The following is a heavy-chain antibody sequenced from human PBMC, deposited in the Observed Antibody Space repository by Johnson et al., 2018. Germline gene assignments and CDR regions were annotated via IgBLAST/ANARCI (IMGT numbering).Heavy chain of an antibody. Sequence: QVQLQESGGGVVQPGRSLRLSCAASGFTFSSYGMHWVRQAPGKGLEWVAVISYDGSNKYYADSVKGRFTISRDNSKNTLYLQMNSLGAEDTAVYYSAKEYGMATITGYFQYWGQGTLVTVSS. J-gene: IGHJ1*01. CDR1: GFTFSSYG. D-gene: IGHD5-24*01. CDR2: ISYDGSNK. V-gene: IGHV3-30*18. CDR3: AKEYGMATITGYFQY.